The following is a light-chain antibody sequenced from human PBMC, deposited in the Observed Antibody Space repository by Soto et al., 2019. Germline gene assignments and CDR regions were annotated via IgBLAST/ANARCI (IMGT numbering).Light chain of an antibody. Sequence: ETVLTQSPGTLSLSPEKRATLSCRASQSVSSSYLAWYQQKPGQAPRLLIYGASSRATGIPDRFSGSGSGTDFTLTISRLEPEDFALYYCQQYGRSPITFGLGTRLEIK. CDR1: QSVSSSY. CDR3: QQYGRSPIT. J-gene: IGKJ5*01. CDR2: GAS. V-gene: IGKV3-20*01.